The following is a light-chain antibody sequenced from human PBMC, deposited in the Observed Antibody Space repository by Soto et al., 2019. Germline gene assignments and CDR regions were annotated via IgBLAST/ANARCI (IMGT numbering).Light chain of an antibody. Sequence: QSALTQVASVSGSPGQSITISCTATSSDVGGHDYVSWYLQHPGKAPKLLIYEAFNRPSGVSDRFSGSKSGSTASLIISGLQAEDEGDYYCSSFTSTNTWVFGGGTKLTVL. CDR2: EAF. J-gene: IGLJ3*02. CDR3: SSFTSTNTWV. CDR1: SSDVGGHDY. V-gene: IGLV2-14*01.